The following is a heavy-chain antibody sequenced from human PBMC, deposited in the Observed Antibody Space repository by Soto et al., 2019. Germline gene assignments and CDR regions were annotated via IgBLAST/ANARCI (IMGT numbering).Heavy chain of an antibody. CDR3: ARGENYYGMDV. CDR1: GGSISSYY. V-gene: IGHV4-59*01. CDR2: IYYSGST. J-gene: IGHJ6*02. Sequence: SETLSLTCTVSGGSISSYYWSWIRQPPGKGLEWIGYIYYSGSTNYNPSLKSRVTISVDTSKNQFSLKLSSVTAADTAVYYCARGENYYGMDVWGQGTTVTVSS. D-gene: IGHD1-26*01.